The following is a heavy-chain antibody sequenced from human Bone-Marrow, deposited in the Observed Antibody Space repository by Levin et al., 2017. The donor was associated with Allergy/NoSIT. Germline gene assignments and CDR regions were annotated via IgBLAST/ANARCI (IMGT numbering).Heavy chain of an antibody. CDR1: GFTFSDYG. D-gene: IGHD2/OR15-2a*01. J-gene: IGHJ5*02. V-gene: IGHV3-30*03. CDR3: ARDRPEYFVDP. CDR2: ITKDGSKK. Sequence: AGGSLRPSCAVSGFTFSDYGMHWVRQAPGKGLEWVASITKDGSKKYYLDSVKGRSTLSRDSSKNTVSLQMNSLTADDTAVYFCARDRPEYFVDPWGQGTLVIVSS.